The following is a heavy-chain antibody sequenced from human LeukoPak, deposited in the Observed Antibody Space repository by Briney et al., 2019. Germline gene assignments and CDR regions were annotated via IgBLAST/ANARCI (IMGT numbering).Heavy chain of an antibody. CDR1: GFTFSSYA. CDR3: ARDPHRGGDYDY. CDR2: IKPDGSEK. V-gene: IGHV3-7*03. D-gene: IGHD4-17*01. J-gene: IGHJ4*02. Sequence: GGSLRLSCAASGFTFSSYAMSWVRQAAGKGLEWVANIKPDGSEKYYVDSVNGRFTISRDNAKNSLYLQMNSLRAEDTAVYYCARDPHRGGDYDYWGQGTLVTVSS.